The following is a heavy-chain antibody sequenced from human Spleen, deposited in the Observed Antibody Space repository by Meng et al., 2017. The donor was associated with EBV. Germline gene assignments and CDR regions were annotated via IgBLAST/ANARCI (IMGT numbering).Heavy chain of an antibody. V-gene: IGHV4-34*01. CDR2: INQSGSI. J-gene: IGHJ4*02. Sequence: QVQLQQWGAGLLKPSETLSLTCAVSGGSFSSYYWSWIRQPPGKGLEWIGEINQSGSIYYNPSLMGRVTISGDTSRNQFSLKLISVTAADTAAYYCARGPYYEWGQGTLVTVSS. CDR1: GGSFSSYY. D-gene: IGHD1-26*01. CDR3: ARGPYYE.